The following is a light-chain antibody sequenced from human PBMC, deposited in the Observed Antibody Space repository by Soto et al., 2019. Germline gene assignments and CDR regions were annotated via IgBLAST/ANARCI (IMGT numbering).Light chain of an antibody. CDR1: QTISNY. V-gene: IGKV1-5*01. CDR2: DAS. J-gene: IGKJ1*01. Sequence: IHMTHSPSSLSASVLDRVTITCLASQTISNYLNWYQQQPGKAPKLLIYDASSLESGVPSRFSGSGSGTEFTLTISSLQPDDFATYYCQQYNSYSLTFGQGTKVDI. CDR3: QQYNSYSLT.